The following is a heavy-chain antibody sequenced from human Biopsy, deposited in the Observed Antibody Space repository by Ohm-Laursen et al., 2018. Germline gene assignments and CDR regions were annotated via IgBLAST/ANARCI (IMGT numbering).Heavy chain of an antibody. D-gene: IGHD3-10*01. CDR1: GFIFSYYE. CDR3: AVTLFMSGSDS. Sequence: SLRLSCTASGFIFSYYEMNWFRQAPGRGLEWVSYISSSGLTLYYAESVKGRFTISRDDARRSLYLQMHSLRVEDTGIYYCAVTLFMSGSDSWGQGTLATVSS. CDR2: ISSSGLTL. J-gene: IGHJ4*02. V-gene: IGHV3-48*03.